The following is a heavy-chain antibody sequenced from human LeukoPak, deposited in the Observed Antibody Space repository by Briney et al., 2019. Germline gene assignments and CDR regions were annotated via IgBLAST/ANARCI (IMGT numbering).Heavy chain of an antibody. CDR1: GITFTSYA. CDR3: ARDPKGYRSGGRCYIYHFDY. J-gene: IGHJ4*02. CDR2: ISYDGIKE. D-gene: IGHD2-15*01. Sequence: PGGSLRLSCAASGITFTSYAMHWVRQAPGKGLEWVAVISYDGIKEYYADSVKGRFTISRDNSKNTLYLQMNSLRAEDMAVYYCARDPKGYRSGGRCYIYHFDYWGQGTLVTVSS. V-gene: IGHV3-30-3*01.